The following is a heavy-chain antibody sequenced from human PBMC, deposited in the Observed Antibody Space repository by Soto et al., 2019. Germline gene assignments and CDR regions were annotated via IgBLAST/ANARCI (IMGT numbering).Heavy chain of an antibody. Sequence: EVQLLDSGGGLVQPGTSLRLSCAASGFTFSTYAMTWVRQAPGKGLEWVSSIRGSDGATYYADSVKGRFTISRDNYKNTLYLQMNRLRGEDTAVYYCARDLCDFWSPQDYWGQGTLVTVSS. CDR3: ARDLCDFWSPQDY. V-gene: IGHV3-23*01. CDR2: IRGSDGAT. J-gene: IGHJ4*02. CDR1: GFTFSTYA. D-gene: IGHD3-3*01.